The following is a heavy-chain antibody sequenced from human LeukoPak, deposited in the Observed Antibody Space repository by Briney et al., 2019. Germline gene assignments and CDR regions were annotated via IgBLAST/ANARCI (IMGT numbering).Heavy chain of an antibody. CDR3: AKRGAYSPPY. CDR1: GFTFSSYA. Sequence: GGSLRLSCAASGFTFSSYAMHWVRQAPGKGLEYVSAISSNGGSTYYANSVKGRFTISRDNSKNTLYLQMNSLRAEDTAVYYCAKRGAYSPPYWGQGTLVTVSS. D-gene: IGHD5-18*01. J-gene: IGHJ4*02. CDR2: ISSNGGST. V-gene: IGHV3-64*01.